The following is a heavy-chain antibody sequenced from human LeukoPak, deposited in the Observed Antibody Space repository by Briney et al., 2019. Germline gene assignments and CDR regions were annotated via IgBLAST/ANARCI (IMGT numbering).Heavy chain of an antibody. Sequence: ASVKVPCKASGYTFTSYDINWVRQATGQGLEWMGWMNPNSGNTGYAQKFQGRVTITRNTSISTAYMELSSLRSEDTAVYYRARGGVLMVYDHWGQGTLVTVSS. J-gene: IGHJ4*02. V-gene: IGHV1-8*03. D-gene: IGHD2-8*01. CDR1: GYTFTSYD. CDR2: MNPNSGNT. CDR3: ARGGVLMVYDH.